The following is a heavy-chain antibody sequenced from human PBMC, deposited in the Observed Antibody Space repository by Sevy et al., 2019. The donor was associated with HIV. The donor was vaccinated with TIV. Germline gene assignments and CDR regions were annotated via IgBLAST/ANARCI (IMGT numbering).Heavy chain of an antibody. CDR1: GFTFSDYY. Sequence: GGSLRLSCAASGFTFSDYYMNWIRQAPGKGLEWVSYISSSGSTIYYADSVKGRFTISRDNAKNSLYLQMNSLRAEDTAVYYCARALGGIYDYVWGSYRPSYFDYWGQGTLVTVSS. CDR2: ISSSGSTI. D-gene: IGHD3-16*02. V-gene: IGHV3-11*01. J-gene: IGHJ4*02. CDR3: ARALGGIYDYVWGSYRPSYFDY.